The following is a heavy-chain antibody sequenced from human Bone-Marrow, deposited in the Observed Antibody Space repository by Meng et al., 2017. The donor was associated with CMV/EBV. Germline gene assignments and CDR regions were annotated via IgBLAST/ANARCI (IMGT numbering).Heavy chain of an antibody. Sequence: SETLSLTCTVSGGSISSSSYYWGWIRQPPGKGLEWIGSIYYSGSTYYNPSLKSRVTISVDTSKNQFSLKLSSVTAADTAVYYCARDGAPDHKVHGMDVWGQGTTVTFSS. D-gene: IGHD1-26*01. CDR3: ARDGAPDHKVHGMDV. CDR2: IYYSGST. CDR1: GGSISSSSYY. V-gene: IGHV4-39*07. J-gene: IGHJ6*02.